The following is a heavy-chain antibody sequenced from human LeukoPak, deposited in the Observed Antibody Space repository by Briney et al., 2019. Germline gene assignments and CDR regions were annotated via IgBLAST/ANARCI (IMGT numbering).Heavy chain of an antibody. CDR1: GFTFSSYE. Sequence: GGSLRLSCAASGFTFSSYEMNWVCQAPGKGLEWVSYISSSGSTIYYADSVKGRFTISRNNAKNSLYLQMNSLRAEDTAVYYCVRGAYSSSWLNFDYWGQGTLVTVSS. D-gene: IGHD6-13*01. CDR2: ISSSGSTI. V-gene: IGHV3-48*03. J-gene: IGHJ4*02. CDR3: VRGAYSSSWLNFDY.